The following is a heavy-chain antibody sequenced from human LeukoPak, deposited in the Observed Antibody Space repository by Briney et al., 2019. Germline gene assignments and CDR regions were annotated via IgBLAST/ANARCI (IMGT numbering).Heavy chain of an antibody. V-gene: IGHV1-18*01. CDR3: ARAGRPRTPFFNY. CDR2: ISAYNGKI. J-gene: IGHJ4*02. Sequence: ASVTVSCMASRYTFIDYGINWVRQAPGQGLEWMGWISAYNGKINYAHRLQDRGTIPTETSTRAPYIELRRLRSDHTAVYYCARAGRPRTPFFNYWGQGSLVTASS. D-gene: IGHD4-23*01. CDR1: RYTFIDYG.